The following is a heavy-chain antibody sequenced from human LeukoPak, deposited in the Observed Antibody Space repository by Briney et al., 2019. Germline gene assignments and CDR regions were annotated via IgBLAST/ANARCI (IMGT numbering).Heavy chain of an antibody. J-gene: IGHJ3*02. Sequence: SETLSLTCIVSAGSVSTIDYYWAWIRLPPGKGLEWIGSLSYTGGPFYNASLKGRATISVDHSKNQFFLSLRSVTAADSAVYYCARARGYKYGIFDIWGQATMVIVSS. CDR2: LSYTGGP. D-gene: IGHD5-18*01. CDR1: AGSVSTIDYY. V-gene: IGHV4-39*07. CDR3: ARARGYKYGIFDI.